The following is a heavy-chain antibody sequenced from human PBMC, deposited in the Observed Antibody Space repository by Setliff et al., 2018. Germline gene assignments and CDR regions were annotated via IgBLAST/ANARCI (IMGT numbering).Heavy chain of an antibody. CDR2: ISAYNGNT. J-gene: IGHJ4*02. V-gene: IGHV1-18*01. Sequence: GASVKVSCKASGYTFTSYGISWVRQAPGQGLEWMGWISAYNGNTNYAQKLQGRVTMTTDTSTRTAYMEVTSLRSDDTAVYYCARPSTVTIFDYWGQGTLVTVSS. CDR1: GYTFTSYG. D-gene: IGHD4-17*01. CDR3: ARPSTVTIFDY.